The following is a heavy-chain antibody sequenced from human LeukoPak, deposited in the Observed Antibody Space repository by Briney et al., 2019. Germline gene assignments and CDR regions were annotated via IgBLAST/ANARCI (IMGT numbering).Heavy chain of an antibody. V-gene: IGHV4-4*07. Sequence: SSETLSLTCTVSGGSITSYYWSYIRQPAGKGLEWIGRIHTSGSTNYNPSLKSRVTMSVDTSKNQFSLKLSSVTAADTAIYYCAREFSGTSIAARVFDSWGQGTLVTVSS. CDR1: GGSITSYY. CDR3: AREFSGTSIAARVFDS. CDR2: IHTSGST. D-gene: IGHD6-6*01. J-gene: IGHJ4*02.